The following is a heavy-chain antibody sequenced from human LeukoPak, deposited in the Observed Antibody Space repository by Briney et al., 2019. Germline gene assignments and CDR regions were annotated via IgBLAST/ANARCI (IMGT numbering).Heavy chain of an antibody. J-gene: IGHJ4*02. CDR1: GYSFTTYW. Sequence: GESLKISCKGSGYSFTTYWTGWVRQMPGKGLEWMGIIYPGDSDTRYSPSFQGQVTISADKSITTAYLQWSSLKASHTAMYYCARPVYMGYFDWSHYYFDYWGQGTLVTVSS. CDR2: IYPGDSDT. D-gene: IGHD3-9*01. V-gene: IGHV5-51*01. CDR3: ARPVYMGYFDWSHYYFDY.